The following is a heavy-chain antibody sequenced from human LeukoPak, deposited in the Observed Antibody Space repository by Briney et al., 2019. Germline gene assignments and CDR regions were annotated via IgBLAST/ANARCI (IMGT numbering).Heavy chain of an antibody. CDR1: GGSFSRDA. CDR3: ARDGLHLERRGLDV. D-gene: IGHD1-1*01. CDR2: IIPIFGTT. V-gene: IGHV1-69*13. J-gene: IGHJ6*04. Sequence: ASVKVSCKASGGSFSRDAIGWVRQAPGQGLEWMGGIIPIFGTTNYAQKFQDRVMITADEFTSTAFMELTRLSSEDTAIYYCARDGLHLERRGLDVWGKGTTVTVSS.